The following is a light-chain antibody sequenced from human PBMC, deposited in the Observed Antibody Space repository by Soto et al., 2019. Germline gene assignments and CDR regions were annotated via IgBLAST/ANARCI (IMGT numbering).Light chain of an antibody. Sequence: QSALTQPASVSGSPGQSITISCTGTSGDIGSYNRVSWYQQHPGKAPKLIIYEVTDRPSGVSNRFSGSKSGNTASLTISGLQAEDEAEYYCATWDYSLTGEVFGGGTKVTVL. CDR3: ATWDYSLTGEV. CDR1: SGDIGSYNR. J-gene: IGLJ2*01. V-gene: IGLV2-14*01. CDR2: EVT.